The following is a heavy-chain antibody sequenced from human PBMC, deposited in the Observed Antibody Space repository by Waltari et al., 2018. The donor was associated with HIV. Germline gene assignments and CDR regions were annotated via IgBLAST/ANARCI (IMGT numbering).Heavy chain of an antibody. Sequence: EVQMVQSGAEMKKPGESLKISCAGFGYAFSTYWIAWVRQRPGEGLEWMGIIYPGDSDTTYSRSFEGQVTMLADKSINTAYLQWSSLKASDTAMYYCARRAYSGFEGAWLESWGQGTLVTVSS. D-gene: IGHD2-21*01. CDR2: IYPGDSDT. CDR3: ARRAYSGFEGAWLES. J-gene: IGHJ5*01. CDR1: GYAFSTYW. V-gene: IGHV5-51*01.